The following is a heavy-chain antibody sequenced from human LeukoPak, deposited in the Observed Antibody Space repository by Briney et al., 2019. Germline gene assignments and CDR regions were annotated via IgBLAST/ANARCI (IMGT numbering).Heavy chain of an antibody. V-gene: IGHV1-2*02. CDR3: ARSYYYDSSGYYYGQLYYFDY. J-gene: IGHJ4*02. Sequence: ASVKVSCKASGYTFTGYYMHWVRQAPGQGLEWMGWINPNSGGTNYAQKFQGRVTMTRDTSISTAYMELSSLRSEDTAVYYCARSYYYDSSGYYYGQLYYFDYWGQGTLVTVSS. CDR1: GYTFTGYY. D-gene: IGHD3-22*01. CDR2: INPNSGGT.